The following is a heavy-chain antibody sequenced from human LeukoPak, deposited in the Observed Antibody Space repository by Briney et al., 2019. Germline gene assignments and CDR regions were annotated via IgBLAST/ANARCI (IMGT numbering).Heavy chain of an antibody. CDR2: ISRGSGST. J-gene: IGHJ4*02. CDR3: AEDTWGVPLFHY. Sequence: GGSLRHSCAASGFTFSNFAMSWVGQAPGKGLEWVSAISRGSGSTYYADSVKGRFTISRDNSKNTSYLQMNSLRAEDTAVYYCAEDTWGVPLFHYWGKGNVVPVSS. D-gene: IGHD3-16*01. V-gene: IGHV3-23*01. CDR1: GFTFSNFA.